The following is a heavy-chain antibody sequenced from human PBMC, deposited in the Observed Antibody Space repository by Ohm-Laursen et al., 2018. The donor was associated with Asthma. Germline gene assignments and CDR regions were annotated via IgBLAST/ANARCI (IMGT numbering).Heavy chain of an antibody. CDR2: MNPNSGNT. Sequence: ASVKVSCKASGYTFTSYDINWVRQATGQGLEWMGWMNPNSGNTGYAQKFQGRVTMTRNTSISTAYMELSSLRSEDTAVYYCARGSRYDYIWGSPDNCYGMDVWGQGTTVTVSS. CDR1: GYTFTSYD. CDR3: ARGSRYDYIWGSPDNCYGMDV. D-gene: IGHD3-16*01. J-gene: IGHJ6*02. V-gene: IGHV1-8*01.